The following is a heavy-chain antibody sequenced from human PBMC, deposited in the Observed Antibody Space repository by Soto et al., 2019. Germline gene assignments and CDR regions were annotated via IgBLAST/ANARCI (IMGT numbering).Heavy chain of an antibody. CDR3: ARRSVSGWYRGLDY. CDR1: GGSFSGYY. Sequence: QVQLQQWGAGLLKPSETLSLTCAVYGGSFSGYYWSWIRQPPGKGLEWIGEINHSGSTNYNPSLKSRVTRSVDTSKNQFYLKLSSVTAADTAVYDCARRSVSGWYRGLDYWGQGTLVTVSS. J-gene: IGHJ4*02. V-gene: IGHV4-34*01. D-gene: IGHD6-19*01. CDR2: INHSGST.